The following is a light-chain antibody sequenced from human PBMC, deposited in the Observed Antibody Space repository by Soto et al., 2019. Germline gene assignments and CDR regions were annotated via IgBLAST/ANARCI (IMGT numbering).Light chain of an antibody. J-gene: IGLJ1*01. CDR1: SSDVGGYDY. CDR2: EVT. V-gene: IGLV2-14*01. Sequence: QSVLTQPASVSGSPGQSIAISCTGTSSDVGGYDYVSWYQQQPDKAPKLMIYEVTKRPSGVSNRFSGSKSGNTASLTISGLQAEDEADYYCSSHTRGSTRVSGTGTKVTVL. CDR3: SSHTRGSTRV.